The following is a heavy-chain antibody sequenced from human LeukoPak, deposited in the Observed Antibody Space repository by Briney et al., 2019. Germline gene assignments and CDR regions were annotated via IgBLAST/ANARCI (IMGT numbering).Heavy chain of an antibody. CDR2: IYYTGRT. D-gene: IGHD4-17*01. CDR1: GGSISSSSHS. V-gene: IGHV4-39*01. Sequence: SETLSLTCTVSGGSISSSSHSWGWIRQPPGKGLEWTGTIYYTGRTYYNPSLESRLTISVDTSKNQFSLKLSSVTAADTAVYYCATVNDYGDYEDYWGQGTLVTVSS. CDR3: ATVNDYGDYEDY. J-gene: IGHJ4*02.